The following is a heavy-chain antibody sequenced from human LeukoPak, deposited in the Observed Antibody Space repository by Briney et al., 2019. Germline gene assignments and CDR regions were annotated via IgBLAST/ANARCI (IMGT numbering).Heavy chain of an antibody. Sequence: GGSLRLSCAASGFTFSSYSMNWVRQAPGKGLEWVSSISSSSSYIYYADSVKGRFTISRDNAKNSLYLQMNSLRAEDTAVYYCVRVGSSGWLIFDYWGQGTLVTVSS. J-gene: IGHJ4*02. CDR3: VRVGSSGWLIFDY. CDR2: ISSSSSYI. V-gene: IGHV3-21*01. D-gene: IGHD6-19*01. CDR1: GFTFSSYS.